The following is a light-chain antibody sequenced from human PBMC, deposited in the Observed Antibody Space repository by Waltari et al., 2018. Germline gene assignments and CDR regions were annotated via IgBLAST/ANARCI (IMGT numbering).Light chain of an antibody. V-gene: IGLV1-44*01. J-gene: IGLJ2*01. CDR3: ASWDDSLNGRVV. Sequence: QSVLTPPPSASGTPGKRVTISCSGSNSNTGSNTVNWYQQHPGTTPKLLIYNNNQRPSGVPDRLSGSKSGTSASLAISGLQSEDEADYYCASWDDSLNGRVVFGGGTKLTVL. CDR1: NSNTGSNT. CDR2: NNN.